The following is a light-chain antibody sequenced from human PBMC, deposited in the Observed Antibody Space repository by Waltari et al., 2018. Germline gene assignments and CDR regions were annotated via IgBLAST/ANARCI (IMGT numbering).Light chain of an antibody. CDR2: DTS. J-gene: IGKJ4*01. CDR1: QGVDRY. V-gene: IGKV3-11*01. CDR3: QQRKNWPPLT. Sequence: ETVLTQSPATLSLSPGERATLSCRASQGVDRYLAWYQQKPGQAPRLLIYDTSNRATGTPARFSGSGSGTDFTLTISSLEPEDFAVYYCQQRKNWPPLTFGGGTKVEIK.